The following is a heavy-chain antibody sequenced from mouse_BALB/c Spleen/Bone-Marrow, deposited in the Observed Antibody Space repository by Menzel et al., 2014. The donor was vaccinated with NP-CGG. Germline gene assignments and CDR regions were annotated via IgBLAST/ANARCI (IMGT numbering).Heavy chain of an antibody. CDR1: GFTFSSYA. D-gene: IGHD2-4*01. J-gene: IGHJ3*01. CDR2: ISSGGSYT. CDR3: ARKSYYDYDGRPWFAY. V-gene: IGHV5-9-3*01. Sequence: ESGGGLVKPGGSLKLSCAASGFTFSSYAMSWVRQTPEKRLEWVATISSGGSYTYYPDSVKGRFTISRDNAKNTLYLQMSSLRSEDTAMYYCARKSYYDYDGRPWFAYWGQGTLVTVSA.